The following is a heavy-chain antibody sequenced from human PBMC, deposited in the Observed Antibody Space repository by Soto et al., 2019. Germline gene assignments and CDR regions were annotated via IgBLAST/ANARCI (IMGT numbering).Heavy chain of an antibody. V-gene: IGHV1-69*12. J-gene: IGHJ6*02. CDR1: GGSLSNYG. CDR3: ARGDATKIIVTTYYAMDV. CDR2: IIPVFGTP. D-gene: IGHD4-17*01. Sequence: QVQLVQSGAEVKKPGSSVKVSCKASGGSLSNYGISWVRQAPGQGLEWMGAIIPVFGTPNYAQKFQDRVTITAVQSTTTVYMEVRSLTSEDTAMYYSARGDATKIIVTTYYAMDVLGQGTTVTVSS.